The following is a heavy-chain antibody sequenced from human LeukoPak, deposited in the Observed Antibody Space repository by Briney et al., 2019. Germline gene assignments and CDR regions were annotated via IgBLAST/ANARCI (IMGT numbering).Heavy chain of an antibody. CDR3: TRIPLPGCSSSGCYLYY. J-gene: IGHJ4*02. D-gene: IGHD2-2*01. CDR2: IQAKAYGGVT. V-gene: IGHV3-49*04. Sequence: GGPLRLSCSTSGFTFGVYAMSGVREAAGRGLEWVGFIQAKAYGGVTKYAASVNGRFSISRDESQSTANLQMNDLKTEDTAVYYCTRIPLPGCSSSGCYLYYWGQGTLVTVSS. CDR1: GFTFGVYA.